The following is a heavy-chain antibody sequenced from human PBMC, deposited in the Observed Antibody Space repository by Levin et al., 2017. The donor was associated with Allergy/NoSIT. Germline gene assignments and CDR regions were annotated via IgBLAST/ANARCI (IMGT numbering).Heavy chain of an antibody. V-gene: IGHV4-59*02. Sequence: ESLKISCPVSGGSVNTFYWSWVRQSPGKGLEWLGSVHSSGSVNYNPSLKRRVIISADTSKNQVSLKLTSVAAADAAVYYCTRGDGWYEYWGQGSLVTVSS. CDR3: TRGDGWYEY. D-gene: IGHD6-19*01. J-gene: IGHJ4*02. CDR2: VHSSGSV. CDR1: GGSVNTFY.